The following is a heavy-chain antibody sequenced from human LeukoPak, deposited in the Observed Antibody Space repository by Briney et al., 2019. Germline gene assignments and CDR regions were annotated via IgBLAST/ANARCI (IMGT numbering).Heavy chain of an antibody. V-gene: IGHV4-39*01. CDR3: TRHGIAVAGSFDY. Sequence: SETLSLXCTVSGGSISSSSYYWVWIRQPPGKGLEWIGSIYYSGSTYYNPSLKSRVTISVDTSKNQFSLKLSSVTAADTAVYYCTRHGIAVAGSFDYWGQGTLVTVSS. J-gene: IGHJ4*02. CDR1: GGSISSSSYY. CDR2: IYYSGST. D-gene: IGHD6-19*01.